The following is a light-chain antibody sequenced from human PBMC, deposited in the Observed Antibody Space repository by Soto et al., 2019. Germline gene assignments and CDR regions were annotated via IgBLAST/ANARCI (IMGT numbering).Light chain of an antibody. Sequence: DIQMTQSPSSLSASVGDRVTITCRASQGIRNDLGWYQQKPGKAPKLLIYKESNLHSGVPSRFSGSGSGTELNLTISRLQPDDFATYYCQKYNGYSRTCGLGTKVDIK. CDR2: KES. V-gene: IGKV1-17*01. J-gene: IGKJ1*01. CDR3: QKYNGYSRT. CDR1: QGIRND.